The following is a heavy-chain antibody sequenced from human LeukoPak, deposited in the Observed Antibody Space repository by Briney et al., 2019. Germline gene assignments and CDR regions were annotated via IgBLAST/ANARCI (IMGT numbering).Heavy chain of an antibody. CDR1: GGSISDYY. CDR3: ARDRHGMSVSDYFDY. J-gene: IGHJ4*02. CDR2: IYTSGST. V-gene: IGHV4-4*07. Sequence: PSETLSLTCTVSGGSISDYYWSWIRQPAGKGLEWIWRIYTSGSTNYNPSLKSRVTMSVDTSKNQFSLKLSSVTAADTAVYYCARDRHGMSVSDYFDYWGQGTLVTVSS. D-gene: IGHD6-19*01.